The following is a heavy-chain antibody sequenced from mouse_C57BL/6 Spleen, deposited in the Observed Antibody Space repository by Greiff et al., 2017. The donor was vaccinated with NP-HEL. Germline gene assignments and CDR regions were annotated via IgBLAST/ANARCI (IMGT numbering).Heavy chain of an antibody. CDR1: GYAFSSSW. Sequence: VQLQQSGPELVKPGASVKISCKASGYAFSSSWMNWVKQRPGTGLEWIGRIYPGDGDTNYNGKFKGKATLTADKSSSTAYMQLSSLTSEDSAVYFCASPYYGSSYVSWYFDVWGTGTTVTVSS. D-gene: IGHD1-1*01. CDR2: IYPGDGDT. CDR3: ASPYYGSSYVSWYFDV. J-gene: IGHJ1*03. V-gene: IGHV1-82*01.